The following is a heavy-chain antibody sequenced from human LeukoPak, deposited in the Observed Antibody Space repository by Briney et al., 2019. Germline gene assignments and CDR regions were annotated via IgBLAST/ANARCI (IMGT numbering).Heavy chain of an antibody. J-gene: IGHJ4*02. V-gene: IGHV3-73*01. CDR1: GFTFDDSA. CDR3: TREQVVGDFDY. D-gene: IGHD6-6*01. CDR2: IRSRANRYAA. Sequence: GGSLTLSCAASGFTFDDSAVHWVRQASGKGLEWVGRIRSRANRYAAAYAASVKGRFTLSRDDSKNTAYLQMNSLTTEDTAEYYCTREQVVGDFDYWGQGTLVTVSS.